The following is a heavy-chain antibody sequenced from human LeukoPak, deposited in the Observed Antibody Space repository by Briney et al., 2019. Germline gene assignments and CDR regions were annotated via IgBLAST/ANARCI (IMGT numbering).Heavy chain of an antibody. J-gene: IGHJ1*01. CDR3: AKDPAPSYGLVGYFQH. CDR2: IRYDGSNK. V-gene: IGHV3-30*02. D-gene: IGHD3/OR15-3a*01. CDR1: GFTFSSYG. Sequence: GRSLRLSCAASGFTFSSYGMHWVRQAPGKGLEWVAFIRYDGSNKYYADSVKGRFTISRDNSKNTLYLQMNSLRAEDTAVYYCAKDPAPSYGLVGYFQHWGQGTLVTVSS.